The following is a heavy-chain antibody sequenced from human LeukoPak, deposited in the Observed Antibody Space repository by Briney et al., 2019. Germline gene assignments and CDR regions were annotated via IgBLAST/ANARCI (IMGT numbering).Heavy chain of an antibody. V-gene: IGHV3-66*01. CDR1: GFTVSSNY. D-gene: IGHD4-17*01. J-gene: IGHJ4*02. CDR3: ARDVYGDYADY. CDR2: IYSGGST. Sequence: PGGSLRLSCSASGFTVSSNYMSWVRQAPGKGLEWVSVIYSGGSTYYADSVKGRFTISRGNSKNTLYLQMNSLRAEDTAVYYCARDVYGDYADYWGQGTLVTVSS.